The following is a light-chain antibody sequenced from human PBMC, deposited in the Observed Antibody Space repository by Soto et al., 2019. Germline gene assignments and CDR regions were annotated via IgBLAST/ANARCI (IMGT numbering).Light chain of an antibody. CDR2: DDS. J-gene: IGLJ1*01. V-gene: IGLV3-21*02. CDR3: HVCDRASDHYV. CDR1: DIGSKS. Sequence: SYDLTQPPSVSVAPGQTVRVTCGGRDIGSKSVHWYQQKPGQAPVLVVYDDSDRPSGIPERFSGSNSGNTATLTISSVEARDEADYHCHVCDRASDHYVFGTGTKLTVL.